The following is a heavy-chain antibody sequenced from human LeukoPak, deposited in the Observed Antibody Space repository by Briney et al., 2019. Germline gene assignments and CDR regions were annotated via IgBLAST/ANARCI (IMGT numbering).Heavy chain of an antibody. CDR3: ASATSSCCCLCYFDY. CDR2: INAGNGNA. V-gene: IGHV1-3*01. CDR1: GYTFTSYA. J-gene: IGHJ4*02. D-gene: IGHD6-19*01. Sequence: GASVNVSCKASGYTFTSYAMHWVRQAPGPRLEWIGWINAGNGNAKYSQEFQGKVTITRDTSGCTAYMELSSMTSEDTAVYYCASATSSCCCLCYFDYWGQGTLVTVSS.